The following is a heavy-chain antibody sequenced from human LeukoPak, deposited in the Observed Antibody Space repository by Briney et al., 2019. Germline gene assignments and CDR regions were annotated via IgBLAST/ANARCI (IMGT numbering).Heavy chain of an antibody. CDR3: ARAYYDFWSGYQGDDAFDI. CDR1: GFTFSSHW. J-gene: IGHJ3*02. CDR2: IKKDGSEK. V-gene: IGHV3-7*04. Sequence: QSGGSLRLSCAASGFTFSSHWMSWVRQAPGKGLEWVANIKKDGSEKYYVDAVKGRFTISRDNAKTSLYLQMNSLRAEDTAVYYCARAYYDFWSGYQGDDAFDIWGQGTMVTVSS. D-gene: IGHD3-3*01.